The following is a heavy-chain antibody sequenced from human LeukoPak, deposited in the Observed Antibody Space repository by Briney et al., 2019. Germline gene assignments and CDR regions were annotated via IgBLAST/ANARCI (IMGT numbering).Heavy chain of an antibody. D-gene: IGHD2-2*01. CDR3: VPFSLTNVP. CDR1: GFTFSSYA. V-gene: IGHV3-23*01. Sequence: GGSLGLSCAASGFTFSSYAMTWVRQAPGKGLEWVSAIKSGGDATYYADSVKGRFTISRGNSKNTLYLQMNSLRAEDAAVYYCVPFSLTNVPWGQGTLVTVSS. CDR2: IKSGGDAT. J-gene: IGHJ5*02.